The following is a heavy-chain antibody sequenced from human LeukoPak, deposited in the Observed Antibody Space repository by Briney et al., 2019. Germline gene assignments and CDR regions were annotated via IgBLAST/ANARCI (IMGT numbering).Heavy chain of an antibody. CDR2: TYYRSKWYN. J-gene: IGHJ3*02. CDR3: ARGHASYDFWSGYLMGAFDI. Sequence: PSQTLSLTCAISGDTVSNKRSAWNWIRQSPSRGLEWLGRTYYRSKWYNDYAVSVKSRITINPDTSKNQFSLQLNSVTPEDTAVYYCARGHASYDFWSGYLMGAFDIWGQGTMVTVSS. CDR1: GDTVSNKRSA. V-gene: IGHV6-1*01. D-gene: IGHD3-3*01.